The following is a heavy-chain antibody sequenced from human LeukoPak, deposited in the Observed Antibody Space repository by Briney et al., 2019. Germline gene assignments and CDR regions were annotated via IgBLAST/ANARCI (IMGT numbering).Heavy chain of an antibody. J-gene: IGHJ3*02. CDR1: GYTFTSYY. D-gene: IGHD2-2*01. V-gene: IGHV1-46*01. CDR3: ARSLGCSSTSCYSAFDI. CDR2: INPSGGST. Sequence: ASVKVSCKASGYTFTSYYMHWVRQAPGQGREGMGIINPSGGSTSYAQKFQGRVTITADKSTSTAYMELSSLRSEDTAVYYCARSLGCSSTSCYSAFDIWGQGTMVTVSS.